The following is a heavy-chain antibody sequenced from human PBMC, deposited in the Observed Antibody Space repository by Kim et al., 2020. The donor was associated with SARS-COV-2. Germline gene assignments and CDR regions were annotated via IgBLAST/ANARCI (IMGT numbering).Heavy chain of an antibody. CDR2: IGTAGDT. J-gene: IGHJ2*01. CDR1: GFTFSSYD. D-gene: IGHD3-3*01. Sequence: GGSLRLSCAASGFTFSSYDMHWVRQATGKGLEWVSAIGTAGDTYYPGSVKGRFTISRENAKNSLYLQMNSLRAGDTAVYYCARGGLGAYYDFWSGYPKPDWYFDLWGRGTLVTVSS. V-gene: IGHV3-13*01. CDR3: ARGGLGAYYDFWSGYPKPDWYFDL.